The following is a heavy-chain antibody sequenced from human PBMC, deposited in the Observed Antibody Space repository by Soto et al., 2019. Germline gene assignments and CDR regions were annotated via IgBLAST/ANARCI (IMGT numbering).Heavy chain of an antibody. CDR1: GGSISSGGYY. CDR3: ARVGDDYGDYGGVWFDP. D-gene: IGHD4-17*01. J-gene: IGHJ5*02. CDR2: IYYSGST. V-gene: IGHV4-31*03. Sequence: QMQLQESGPGLVKPSQTLSLTCTVSGGSISSGGYYWSWIRQHPGKGLEWIGYIYYSGSTYYNPSLKSRVTISVDTSKNQFSLKLSSVTAADTAAYYCARVGDDYGDYGGVWFDPWGQGTLVTVSS.